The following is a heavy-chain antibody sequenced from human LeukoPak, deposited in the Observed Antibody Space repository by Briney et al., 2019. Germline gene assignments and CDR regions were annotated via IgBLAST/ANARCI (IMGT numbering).Heavy chain of an antibody. CDR1: GGTFSSYA. D-gene: IGHD4-23*01. CDR3: ARGEVYGGNAWDY. V-gene: IGHV1-69*04. CDR2: IIPILGIA. J-gene: IGHJ4*02. Sequence: ASVKVSCKASGGTFSSYAISWVRQAPGQGLEWMGRIIPILGIANYAQKFQGRVTITADKSTSTAYMELSSLRSEDTAVYYCARGEVYGGNAWDYWGQGTLVTVSS.